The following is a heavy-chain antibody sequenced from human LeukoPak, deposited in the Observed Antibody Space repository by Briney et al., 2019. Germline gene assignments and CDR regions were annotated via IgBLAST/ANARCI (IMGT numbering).Heavy chain of an antibody. D-gene: IGHD2-21*02. CDR2: IIPIFGTA. CDR1: GGTFSSYA. V-gene: IGHV1-69*06. J-gene: IGHJ6*03. Sequence: RASVKVSCKASGGTFSSYAISWVRQAPGQGLEWMGGIIPIFGTANYAQKFQGRVTITADKSTSTAYMELSSLRSEDTAVYYCASRGDCNIRGGCYYYYYMDVWGKGTTVTVSS. CDR3: ASRGDCNIRGGCYYYYYMDV.